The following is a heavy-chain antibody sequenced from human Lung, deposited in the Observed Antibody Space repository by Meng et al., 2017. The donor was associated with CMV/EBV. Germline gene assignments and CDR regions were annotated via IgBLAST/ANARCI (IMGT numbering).Heavy chain of an antibody. D-gene: IGHD2-2*01. CDR1: GFTFSSYS. Sequence: GESLKISCAASGFTFSSYSMNWVRQAPGKGLEWVSSISSSSSYIYYADSVKGRFTISRDNAKNSLYLQMNSLRAEDTAVYYCAVYCSSTSCHRDGMDVWGQGTTVXVSS. CDR2: ISSSSSYI. CDR3: AVYCSSTSCHRDGMDV. J-gene: IGHJ6*02. V-gene: IGHV3-21*01.